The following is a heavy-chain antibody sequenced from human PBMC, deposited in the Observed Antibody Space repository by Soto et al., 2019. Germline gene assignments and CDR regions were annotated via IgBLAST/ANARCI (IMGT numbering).Heavy chain of an antibody. D-gene: IGHD2-2*01. CDR2: ISSTTNYI. Sequence: PGGSLRLSCAASGFTFTRYSMNWVRQAPGKGLEWVSSISSTTNYIYYADSMKGRFTVSRDNAKNSVSLQMNTLRVEDTAVYYCAREDSIIIPAVSDFWGQGTRVTSPQ. CDR3: AREDSIIIPAVSDF. V-gene: IGHV3-21*01. CDR1: GFTFTRYS. J-gene: IGHJ4*02.